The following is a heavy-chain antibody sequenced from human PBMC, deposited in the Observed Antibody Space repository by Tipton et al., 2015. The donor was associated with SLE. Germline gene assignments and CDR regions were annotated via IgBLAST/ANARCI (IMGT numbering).Heavy chain of an antibody. D-gene: IGHD5-18*01. CDR2: VYSSGRT. CDR1: GFSFSNYG. J-gene: IGHJ4*02. CDR3: TRSLLMIQLWPFFDF. Sequence: SLRLSCAASGFSFSNYGMTWVRQAPGKGLEWVSVVYSSGRTYYADSVKGRFTISRDNSRNTVYLQMNSLRVEDTAVYFCTRSLLMIQLWPFFDFWGQGTLVTVSS. V-gene: IGHV3-23*03.